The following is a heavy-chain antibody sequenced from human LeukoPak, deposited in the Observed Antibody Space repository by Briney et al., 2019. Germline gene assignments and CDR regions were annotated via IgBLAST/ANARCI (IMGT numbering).Heavy chain of an antibody. J-gene: IGHJ4*02. Sequence: PGGSLRLSCAASGFTFSSYAVSWVRQAPGKGLEWVSAISGSGGSTYYADSVKGRFTISRDNSKNTLYLQMNSLRAEDTAVYYCAKDSYYDSSGMPWGQGTLVTVSS. CDR2: ISGSGGST. V-gene: IGHV3-23*01. D-gene: IGHD3-22*01. CDR1: GFTFSSYA. CDR3: AKDSYYDSSGMP.